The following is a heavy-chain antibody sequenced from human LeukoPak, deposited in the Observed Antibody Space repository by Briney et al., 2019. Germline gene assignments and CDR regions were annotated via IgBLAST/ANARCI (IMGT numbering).Heavy chain of an antibody. CDR1: GASISSYY. V-gene: IGHV4-59*08. Sequence: SETLSLTCTVSGASISSYYWSWIRQPPGKGLEWIGYISSSGSTKYNPSLKCRLTISVDTSKNQFSLKLTSVTAADTAVYYCARGQQWFDPWGQGTLVTVSS. CDR2: ISSSGST. CDR3: ARGQQWFDP. D-gene: IGHD6-13*01. J-gene: IGHJ5*02.